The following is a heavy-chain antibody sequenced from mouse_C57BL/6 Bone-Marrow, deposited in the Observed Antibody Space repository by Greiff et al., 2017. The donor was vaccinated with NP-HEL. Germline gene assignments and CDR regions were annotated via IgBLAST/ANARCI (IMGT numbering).Heavy chain of an antibody. V-gene: IGHV1-76*01. Sequence: VQLQQSGAELVRPGASVKLSCKASGYTFTDYYINWVKQRPGQGLEWIARIYPGSGNTYYNEKFKGKATLTAEKSSSTAYMQLSSLTSEDSAVYFCARSYRWFAYWGQGTLVTVSA. CDR3: ARSYRWFAY. D-gene: IGHD2-14*01. J-gene: IGHJ3*01. CDR2: IYPGSGNT. CDR1: GYTFTDYY.